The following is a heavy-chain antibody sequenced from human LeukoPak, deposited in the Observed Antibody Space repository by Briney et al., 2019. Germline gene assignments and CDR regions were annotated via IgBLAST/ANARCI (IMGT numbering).Heavy chain of an antibody. V-gene: IGHV3-21*01. CDR2: ISYI. Sequence: GGSLRLSCAASGFTFSTYNMNWVRQAPGKGLEWVSSISYIYYADSVKGRFSISRDNAKNSLYLQMNSLRAEDTALYYCARDSEWLVPFDYWGQGTLVTVSS. J-gene: IGHJ4*02. CDR1: GFTFSTYN. D-gene: IGHD6-19*01. CDR3: ARDSEWLVPFDY.